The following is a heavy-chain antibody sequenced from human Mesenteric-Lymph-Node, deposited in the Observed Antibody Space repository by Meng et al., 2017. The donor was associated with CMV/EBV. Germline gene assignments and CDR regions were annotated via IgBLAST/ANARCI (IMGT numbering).Heavy chain of an antibody. V-gene: IGHV3-23*03. CDR3: AKCAFGGELLFDY. CDR1: GFTFSSYA. D-gene: IGHD3-10*01. Sequence: GGSLRLSCAASGFTFSSYAMSWVRQAPGKGLEWVSVIYSGGSSTYYADSVKGRFTISSDNSKNTLYLQMNSLRAEDTAVYYCAKCAFGGELLFDYWGQGTLVTVSS. J-gene: IGHJ4*02. CDR2: IYSGGSST.